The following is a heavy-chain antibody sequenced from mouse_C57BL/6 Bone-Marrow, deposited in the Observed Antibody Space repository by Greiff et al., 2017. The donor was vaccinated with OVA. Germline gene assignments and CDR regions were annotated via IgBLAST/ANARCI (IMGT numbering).Heavy chain of an antibody. CDR3: TRDGNYYAMDY. V-gene: IGHV6-6*01. Sequence: EVKLMESGGGLVQPGGSMKLSCAASGFTFSDAWMDWVRQSPEKGLEWVAEIRNKANNHSTYYAESVKGRFTISRNDSKSSVYLQMNSVRAEETGIYYCTRDGNYYAMDYWGQGTSVTVSS. D-gene: IGHD1-1*01. J-gene: IGHJ4*01. CDR1: GFTFSDAW. CDR2: IRNKANNHST.